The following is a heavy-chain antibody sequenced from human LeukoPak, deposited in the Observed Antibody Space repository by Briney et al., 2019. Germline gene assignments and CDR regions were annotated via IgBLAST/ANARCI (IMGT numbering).Heavy chain of an antibody. D-gene: IGHD3-10*01. CDR2: INPNSGGT. CDR3: ASAIPMVLGVFISYYYYGMDV. J-gene: IGHJ6*02. CDR1: GYNFTVYY. Sequence: ASVKVSCKASGYNFTVYYMHWVRQAPGQGLEWMGWINPNSGGTNYAQKFQGRVTMTRDTSISTAYMELSRLRSDDTAVYYCASAIPMVLGVFISYYYYGMDVWGQGTTVTVSS. V-gene: IGHV1-2*02.